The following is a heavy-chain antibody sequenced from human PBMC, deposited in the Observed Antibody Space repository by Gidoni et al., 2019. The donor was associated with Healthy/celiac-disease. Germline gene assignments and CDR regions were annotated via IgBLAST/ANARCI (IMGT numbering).Heavy chain of an antibody. J-gene: IGHJ4*02. Sequence: QVQLVESGGGVVQPGRSLRLSCAASGFTFSSYAMHWVRQAPGKGLEWVAVIAYDGSNKYYADSVKGRFTISRDNSKNTLYLQMNSLRAEDTAVYYCARDGSWNDYFDYWGQGTLVTVSS. CDR1: GFTFSSYA. V-gene: IGHV3-30-3*01. D-gene: IGHD1-1*01. CDR3: ARDGSWNDYFDY. CDR2: IAYDGSNK.